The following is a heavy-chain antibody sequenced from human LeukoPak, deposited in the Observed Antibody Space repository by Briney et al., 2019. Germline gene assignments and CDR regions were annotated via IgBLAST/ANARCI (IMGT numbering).Heavy chain of an antibody. D-gene: IGHD3-22*01. CDR2: IYYGGST. Sequence: PSETLSLTCTVSGGSISSSSYYWGWIRQPPGKGLEWIGSIYYGGSTYYNPSLKSRVTISIDTSKNQFSPKLSSVTAADTAVYYCARTTVYYYDSSGYPVLGNFDYWGQGTLVTVSS. J-gene: IGHJ4*02. CDR3: ARTTVYYYDSSGYPVLGNFDY. V-gene: IGHV4-39*01. CDR1: GGSISSSSYY.